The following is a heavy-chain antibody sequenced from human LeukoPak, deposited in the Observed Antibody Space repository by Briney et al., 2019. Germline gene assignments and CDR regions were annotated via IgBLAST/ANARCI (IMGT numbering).Heavy chain of an antibody. Sequence: GGSLRLSCEASGFTFSSYAMHWVRQAPGKGLEWVAVISYDGSNKYYADSVKGRFTISRDNSKNTLYLQMNSLRAEDTAVYYCARGGWSIWGQGTMVTVSS. CDR3: ARGGWSI. CDR2: ISYDGSNK. V-gene: IGHV3-30*04. D-gene: IGHD6-19*01. CDR1: GFTFSSYA. J-gene: IGHJ3*02.